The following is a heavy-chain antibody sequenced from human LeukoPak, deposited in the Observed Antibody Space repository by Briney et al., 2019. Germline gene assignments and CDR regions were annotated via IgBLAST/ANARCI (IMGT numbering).Heavy chain of an antibody. CDR3: ARASRDYSNYGYFDY. Sequence: SETLSVTCSVSGGSISAGRYYWSWIRQPAGQGLEWIGRIYTGGSTAYNPSLNSRVTISVDTSKNQFSLKLSSGTAADTAVYYCARASRDYSNYGYFDYWGQGTLVTVSS. J-gene: IGHJ4*02. CDR2: IYTGGST. V-gene: IGHV4-61*02. CDR1: GGSISAGRYY. D-gene: IGHD4-11*01.